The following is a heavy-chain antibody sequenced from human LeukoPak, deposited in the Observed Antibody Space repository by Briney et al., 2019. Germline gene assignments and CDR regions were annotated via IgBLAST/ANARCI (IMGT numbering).Heavy chain of an antibody. CDR2: IGGPTGGT. D-gene: IGHD2-21*02. V-gene: IGHV3-23*01. Sequence: PGGSLRLSCAASGFTFSNYAMRWVRQTPGKGLEWVSSIGGPTGGTYYADSVKGRFTISRDNSKNALYLQMHSLRAEDTAVYYCASFGGAAYCVGDCYRWFDPWGQGTLVTVSS. J-gene: IGHJ5*02. CDR1: GFTFSNYA. CDR3: ASFGGAAYCVGDCYRWFDP.